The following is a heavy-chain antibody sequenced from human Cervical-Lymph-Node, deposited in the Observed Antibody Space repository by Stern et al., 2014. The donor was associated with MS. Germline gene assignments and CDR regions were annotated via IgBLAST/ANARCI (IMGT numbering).Heavy chain of an antibody. D-gene: IGHD1-14*01. Sequence: QVQLQQWAAGLLKPSETLSLTCAIYGGSFSGHYCSWTRQAPGKGLAWIGEIHPRGSASYNPSLKSRVTISADTSRNQLSLRLTSVTAADTAVYYCARGLDQYKGGDSWGQGTLVTVSS. V-gene: IGHV4-34*01. CDR1: GGSFSGHY. CDR2: IHPRGSA. CDR3: ARGLDQYKGGDS. J-gene: IGHJ4*02.